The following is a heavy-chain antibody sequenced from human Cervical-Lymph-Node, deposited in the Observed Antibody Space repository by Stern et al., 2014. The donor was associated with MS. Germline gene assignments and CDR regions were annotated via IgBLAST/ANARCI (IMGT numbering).Heavy chain of an antibody. J-gene: IGHJ4*02. V-gene: IGHV4-4*02. CDR2: ISYTVGT. D-gene: IGHD6-25*01. CDR1: GDFVTNTNY. CDR3: ARRGGQRLIHFDS. Sequence: QLQLQESGPGLVKPSETLSLTCVVSGDFVTNTNYWSWVRQSPGKGLEWIGEISYTVGTNYNPSLKSRLLLSLDNSNNQLSLILASVTATDTAVYFCARRGGQRLIHFDSWGQGTLVTVSS.